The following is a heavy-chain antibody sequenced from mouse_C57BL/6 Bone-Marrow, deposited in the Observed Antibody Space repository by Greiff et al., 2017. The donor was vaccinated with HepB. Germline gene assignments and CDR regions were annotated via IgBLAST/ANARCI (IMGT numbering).Heavy chain of an antibody. V-gene: IGHV1-69*01. J-gene: IGHJ4*01. CDR1: GYTFTSYW. D-gene: IGHD2-3*01. CDR2: IDPSDSYT. Sequence: VQLQESGAELARPGASVKLSCKASGYTFTSYWMHWVKQRPGQGLEWIGEIDPSDSYTNYNQKFKGKSTLTVDKSSSTAYMQLSSLTSEDSAVYYCARGRLLRDYAMDYWGQGTSVTVSS. CDR3: ARGRLLRDYAMDY.